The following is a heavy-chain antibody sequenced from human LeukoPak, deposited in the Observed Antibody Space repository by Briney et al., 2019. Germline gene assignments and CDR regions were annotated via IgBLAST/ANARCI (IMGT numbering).Heavy chain of an antibody. Sequence: PSETLSLTCAVYGGSFSGYYWSWIRHPPGKGLEWIGEINHSGSTNYNPSLKSRVTISVDTSKNQFSLKLSSVTAADTAVYYCASASYGAPSDYWGQGTLVTVSS. V-gene: IGHV4-34*01. D-gene: IGHD4-17*01. CDR1: GGSFSGYY. J-gene: IGHJ4*02. CDR2: INHSGST. CDR3: ASASYGAPSDY.